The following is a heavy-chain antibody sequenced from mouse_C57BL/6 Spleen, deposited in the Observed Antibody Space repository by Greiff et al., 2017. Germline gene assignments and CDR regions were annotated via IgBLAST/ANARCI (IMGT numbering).Heavy chain of an antibody. D-gene: IGHD1-1*01. V-gene: IGHV1-26*01. J-gene: IGHJ3*01. CDR2: INPNNGGT. CDR3: ARGFMVAY. CDR1: GYTFTDYY. Sequence: EVQLQQSGPELVKPGASVKISCKASGYTFTDYYMNWVKQSHGKSLEWIGDINPNNGGTSYNQKFKGKATLTVDKSSSTAYMELRSLTSEDSAVYYCARGFMVAYWGQGTLVTVSA.